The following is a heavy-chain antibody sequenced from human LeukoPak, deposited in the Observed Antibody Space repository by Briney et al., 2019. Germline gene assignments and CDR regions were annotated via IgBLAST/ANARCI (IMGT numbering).Heavy chain of an antibody. CDR2: IYHSGSS. CDR1: GGSISSYY. D-gene: IGHD1-26*01. CDR3: ARDGGHSGSLDYFDY. V-gene: IGHV4-59*12. Sequence: SETLSLTCTVSGGSISSYYWSWIRQPAGKGLEWIGEIYHSGSSNYNPSLKSRVTISVDKSKNQFSLNLISVTAADTAVYYCARDGGHSGSLDYFDYWGQGTLVTVSS. J-gene: IGHJ4*02.